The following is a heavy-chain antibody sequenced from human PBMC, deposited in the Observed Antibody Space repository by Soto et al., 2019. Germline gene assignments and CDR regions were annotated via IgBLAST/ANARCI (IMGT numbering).Heavy chain of an antibody. J-gene: IGHJ6*02. Sequence: ASVKVSCKVSGYTLTELSMHWVRQAPGKGLEWMGGFDPEDGETIYAQKFQGRVTMTRDTSTSTVYMELSSLRSEDTAVYYCARDRSWGGYCISTSCFGTDYYYGMDVWGQGTTVTVSS. CDR2: FDPEDGET. CDR3: ARDRSWGGYCISTSCFGTDYYYGMDV. V-gene: IGHV1-24*01. CDR1: GYTLTELS. D-gene: IGHD2-2*01.